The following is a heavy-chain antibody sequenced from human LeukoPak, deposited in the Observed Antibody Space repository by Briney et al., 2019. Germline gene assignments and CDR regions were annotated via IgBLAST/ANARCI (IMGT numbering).Heavy chain of an antibody. D-gene: IGHD3-22*01. Sequence: EASAKVSCKASGYTFTGYYMHWVRQAPGQGLEWMGWINPNSGGTNYAQKFQGRVTMTRDTSISTAYMELSRLRSDDTAVYYCARDRVLGDSSGYYYAWGQGTLVTVSS. CDR2: INPNSGGT. CDR3: ARDRVLGDSSGYYYA. V-gene: IGHV1-2*02. CDR1: GYTFTGYY. J-gene: IGHJ5*02.